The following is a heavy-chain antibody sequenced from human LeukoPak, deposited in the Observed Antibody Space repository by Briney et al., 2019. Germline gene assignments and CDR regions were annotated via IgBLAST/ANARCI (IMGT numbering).Heavy chain of an antibody. V-gene: IGHV1-2*02. D-gene: IGHD4-11*01. CDR3: ARVLLTTRGGYYFDY. CDR1: GYTFTGYY. CDR2: INPNSGGT. J-gene: IGHJ4*02. Sequence: ASVKVSCKASGYTFTGYYMHWVRQAPGQGLEWMGWINPNSGGTNYAQKFQGRVTMTRDTSITTAYMELSRLRSDDTAMYYCARVLLTTRGGYYFDYWGQGTLVTVSS.